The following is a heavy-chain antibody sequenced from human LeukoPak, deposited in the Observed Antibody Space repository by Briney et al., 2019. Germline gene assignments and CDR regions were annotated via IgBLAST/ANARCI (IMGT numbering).Heavy chain of an antibody. CDR3: ARDQEAYCSSTSCYEYSYYMDV. CDR2: IYTSGST. D-gene: IGHD2-2*01. V-gene: IGHV4-39*07. CDR1: GDSISSSSYY. J-gene: IGHJ6*03. Sequence: SETLSLTCTVSGDSISSSSYYWGWIRQPPGEGLEWIGRIYTSGSTNYNPSLKSRVAISVDTSKNQFSLKLSSVTAADTAVYYCARDQEAYCSSTSCYEYSYYMDVWGKGTTVTVSS.